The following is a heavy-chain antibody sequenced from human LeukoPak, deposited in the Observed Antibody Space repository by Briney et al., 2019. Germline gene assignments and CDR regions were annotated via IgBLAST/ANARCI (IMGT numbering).Heavy chain of an antibody. CDR2: IIPIFGTA. J-gene: IGHJ6*02. CDR3: ASPFIAVAATDYYYGMDV. CDR1: GGTFSSYA. Sequence: ASVKVSCKASGGTFSSYAISWVRQAPGQGLEWMGGIIPIFGTANYAQKFQGRVTITADESTSTAYMELSSLRSEDTAVYYCASPFIAVAATDYYYGMDVWGQGTTVTVSS. V-gene: IGHV1-69*13. D-gene: IGHD6-19*01.